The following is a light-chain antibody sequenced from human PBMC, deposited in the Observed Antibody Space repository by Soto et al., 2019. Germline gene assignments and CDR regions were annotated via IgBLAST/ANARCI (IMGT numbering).Light chain of an antibody. J-gene: IGKJ2*01. CDR2: GAS. CDR3: QQYGSSPPYT. V-gene: IGKV3-20*01. CDR1: QSVSGSY. Sequence: EIVLTQSPGTLSLSPGEGATLSCRASQSVSGSYLAWYQQKPGQAPRLLIYGASNRATGVPDRFSGSESGTDFTLTIDRLEPEDFVVYSCQQYGSSPPYTFGQGTRLEIK.